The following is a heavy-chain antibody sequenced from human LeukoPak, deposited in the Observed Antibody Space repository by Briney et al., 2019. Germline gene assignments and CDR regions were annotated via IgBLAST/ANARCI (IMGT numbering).Heavy chain of an antibody. D-gene: IGHD6-6*01. Sequence: GGSLRLSCAASGFTCSSFAMSWVRQAPGNGLEWVSVVSGSGGSTYYADSVKGRFTISRDNSKNTLSLQMNGLRSEDTAVYYCAKVMAARPFDPWGQGTLVTVSS. CDR3: AKVMAARPFDP. J-gene: IGHJ5*02. CDR2: VSGSGGST. V-gene: IGHV3-23*01. CDR1: GFTCSSFA.